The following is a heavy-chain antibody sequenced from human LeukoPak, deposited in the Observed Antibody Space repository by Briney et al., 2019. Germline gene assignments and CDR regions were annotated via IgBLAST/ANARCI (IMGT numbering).Heavy chain of an antibody. CDR1: GGSISSSSYY. CDR3: ARLYSSGWYYFDY. V-gene: IGHV4-39*01. J-gene: IGHJ4*02. Sequence: SETLSLTCTVSGGSISSSSYYWGWIRQPPGKGLECIGSIYYSGSTYYNPSLKSRVTISVDTSKNQFSLKLSSVTAADTAVYYCARLYSSGWYYFDYWGQGTLVTVSS. D-gene: IGHD6-19*01. CDR2: IYYSGST.